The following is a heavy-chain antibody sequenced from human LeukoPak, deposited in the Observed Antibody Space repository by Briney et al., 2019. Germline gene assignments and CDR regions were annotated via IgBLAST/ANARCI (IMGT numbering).Heavy chain of an antibody. D-gene: IGHD6-6*01. Sequence: GASVKVSCKASGYTFTSYGISWVRQAPGQGLEWMGWISAYNGNTNYAQKLQGRVTMTTDTSTSTAYMELRSLGSDDTAVYYCARAAVAARPLPYYYYYYMDVWGKGTTVTVSS. J-gene: IGHJ6*03. CDR2: ISAYNGNT. CDR1: GYTFTSYG. V-gene: IGHV1-18*01. CDR3: ARAAVAARPLPYYYYYYMDV.